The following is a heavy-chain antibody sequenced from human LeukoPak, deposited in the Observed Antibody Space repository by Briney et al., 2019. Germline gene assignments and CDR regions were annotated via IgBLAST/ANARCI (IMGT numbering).Heavy chain of an antibody. Sequence: GGSLRLSCAASGFTLSSGSWMHWVRQVPGKGLVWVSLFRSNGSDTTYADSVTGRFTISADNAKNTLYLQMNSLRDDDTAVYYCAKSDWFDPWGQGTLVTVSS. J-gene: IGHJ5*02. CDR3: AKSDWFDP. CDR1: GFTLSSGSW. V-gene: IGHV3-74*01. CDR2: FRSNGSDT.